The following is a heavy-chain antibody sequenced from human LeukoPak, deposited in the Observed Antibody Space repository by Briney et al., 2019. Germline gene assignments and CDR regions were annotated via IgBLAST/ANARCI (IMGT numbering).Heavy chain of an antibody. CDR1: GGSISGYY. J-gene: IGHJ3*02. CDR3: ARGGFSAFDI. D-gene: IGHD3-16*01. Sequence: SETLSLTCTVSGGSISGYYWSWIRQPPGKGLEWVGYIYYSGSTNYNPSLKSRVTISVDTSKNQFSLKLSSVTAADTAVYYCARGGFSAFDIWGQGTMVTVSS. CDR2: IYYSGST. V-gene: IGHV4-59*08.